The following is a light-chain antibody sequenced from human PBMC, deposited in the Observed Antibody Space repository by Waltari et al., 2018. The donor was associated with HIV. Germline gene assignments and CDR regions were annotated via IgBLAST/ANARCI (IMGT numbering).Light chain of an antibody. J-gene: IGKJ1*01. CDR3: QQHYSSPWT. V-gene: IGKV4-1*01. Sequence: DIVMTQSPDSLVVSLGERATINCKSSQSVLYSSNNKNYLAWYQQKPGQPPKLLIYWASTRESGVPDRCSGSGSGTDFTLTVSSLQAEDVAVYYCQQHYSSPWTFGQGTKVEIK. CDR1: QSVLYSSNNKNY. CDR2: WAS.